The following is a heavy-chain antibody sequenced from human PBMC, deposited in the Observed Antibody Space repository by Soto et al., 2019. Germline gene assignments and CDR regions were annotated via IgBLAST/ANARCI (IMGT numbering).Heavy chain of an antibody. J-gene: IGHJ4*02. V-gene: IGHV3-23*01. D-gene: IGHD6-19*01. CDR3: AKDAPDMNGWFYFDY. CDR1: GFPFCSYA. Sequence: PGGSLRLSCEASGFPFCSYAMNWVRQAPGKGLEWVSTISDTTYYADSVKGRFTISRDNSKNTLYLQMNNLRAEDTAVYYCAKDAPDMNGWFYFDYWGQGTLVTVSS. CDR2: ISDTT.